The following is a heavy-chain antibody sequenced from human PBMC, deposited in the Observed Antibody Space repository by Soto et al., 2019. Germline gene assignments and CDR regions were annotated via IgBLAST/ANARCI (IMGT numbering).Heavy chain of an antibody. CDR3: ARLEGFLEWLRGPSSSYMDV. CDR2: IYYSGST. J-gene: IGHJ6*03. CDR1: GGFISSYY. V-gene: IGHV4-59*01. Sequence: PSETLSLTCTVSGGFISSYYWSWIRQPPGKGLEWIGYIYYSGSTNYNPSLKSRVTISVDTSKNQFSLKLSSVTAADTAVYYCARLEGFLEWLRGPSSSYMDVWGKGTTVTVSS. D-gene: IGHD3-3*01.